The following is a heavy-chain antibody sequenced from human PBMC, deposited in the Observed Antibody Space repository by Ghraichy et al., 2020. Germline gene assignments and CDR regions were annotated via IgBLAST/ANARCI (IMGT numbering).Heavy chain of an antibody. J-gene: IGHJ6*02. CDR2: ITWDGATT. CDR1: GFTFDDYA. Sequence: GGSLRLSCAASGFTFDDYAMHWVRQAPGKGLEWVSLITWDGATTSYADSVKGRFTISRDNNKNSLTLQMNSLRTAATALYYCAKDIVVVPADYYGMAVWGQGTTVIVSS. CDR3: AKDIVVVPADYYGMAV. V-gene: IGHV3-43*02. D-gene: IGHD2-2*01.